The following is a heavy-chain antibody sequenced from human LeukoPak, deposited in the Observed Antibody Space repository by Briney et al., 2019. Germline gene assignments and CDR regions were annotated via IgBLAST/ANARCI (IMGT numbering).Heavy chain of an antibody. CDR2: LHPNNGAT. CDR1: GYTFTGSGWY. V-gene: IGHV1-2*02. CDR3: ARDGPAQMVDFDY. J-gene: IGHJ4*02. D-gene: IGHD3-10*01. Sequence: DSVKVSCKASGYTFTGSGWYLYWLRQAPGQGLECVGWLHPNNGATGYAQKFQGRVAMTTDTSISTAYMELSRLRPDDTAINYCARDGPAQMVDFDYWGQGTLVTVSS.